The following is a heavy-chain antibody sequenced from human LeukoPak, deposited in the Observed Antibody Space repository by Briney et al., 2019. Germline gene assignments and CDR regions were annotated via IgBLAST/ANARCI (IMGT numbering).Heavy chain of an antibody. CDR3: AGGALRYFDWSNLPGYMDV. J-gene: IGHJ6*03. CDR2: INYSGST. CDR1: GGSMRSSNFY. Sequence: PSETLSLTCTVSGGSMRSSNFYWGWIRQPPGKGLEWIGNINYSGSTYYNPSVKSRVTLSVDVSKNQFSLKLNSVTAADTAVYYCAGGALRYFDWSNLPGYMDVWGKGTTVTVSS. V-gene: IGHV4-39*07. D-gene: IGHD3-9*01.